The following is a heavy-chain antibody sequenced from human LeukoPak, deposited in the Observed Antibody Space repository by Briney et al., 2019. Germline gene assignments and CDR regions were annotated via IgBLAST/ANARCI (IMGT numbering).Heavy chain of an antibody. CDR3: ARARLGFPRGIGTNYFDY. V-gene: IGHV3-7*01. CDR2: TKQVGSEK. Sequence: PGGSLRPSSAAYAFTFSSYWMSWVRQAPGGGLEWVATTKQVGSEKYYVDSVKGRFSISRDNAKNLLYLQMNRLRAEDTAVYFCARARLGFPRGIGTNYFDYWGQGTLVGVSS. CDR1: AFTFSSYW. J-gene: IGHJ4*02. D-gene: IGHD2-15*01.